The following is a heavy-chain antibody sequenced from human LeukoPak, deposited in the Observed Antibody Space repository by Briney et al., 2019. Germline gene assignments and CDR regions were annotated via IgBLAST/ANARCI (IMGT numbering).Heavy chain of an antibody. CDR3: AKGVHRSLLTYNWFDP. D-gene: IGHD1-1*01. J-gene: IGHJ5*02. CDR1: GFTFSSYG. V-gene: IGHV3-30*18. CDR2: ISYDGSNK. Sequence: GGSLRLSCAAPGFTFSSYGMHWVRQAPGKGLEWVAVISYDGSNKYYADSVKGRFTVSRDNSKNTLYLQMNSLRAEDTAVYYCAKGVHRSLLTYNWFDPWGQGTLVTVSS.